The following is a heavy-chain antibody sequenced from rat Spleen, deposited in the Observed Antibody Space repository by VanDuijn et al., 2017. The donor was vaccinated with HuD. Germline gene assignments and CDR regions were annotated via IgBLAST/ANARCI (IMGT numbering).Heavy chain of an antibody. CDR1: GFPFSDYY. Sequence: EVQLVESGGGLVQPGRSLKLSCAASGFPFSDYYMAWVRQAPAQGLEWVASIRDDGGNTYYRDSVKDRFTISRDNAKSSLYLQMDSLRSEDTATYYCARRHYGYTDYFDYWGQGVMVTVSS. CDR2: IRDDGGNT. V-gene: IGHV5-20*01. CDR3: ARRHYGYTDYFDY. D-gene: IGHD1-9*01. J-gene: IGHJ2*01.